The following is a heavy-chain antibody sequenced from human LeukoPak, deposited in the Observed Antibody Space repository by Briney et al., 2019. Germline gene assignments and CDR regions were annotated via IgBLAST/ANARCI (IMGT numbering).Heavy chain of an antibody. Sequence: GGSLRLSCAASGFTFTDYYMSWIRQAPGKGLEWVSYISSTVITTYYADSVKGRFTISRDNARNSLYLQMNSLRAEDTAVYYCVRSVYNWNDVDYWGQGTLVTVSS. D-gene: IGHD1-20*01. J-gene: IGHJ4*02. V-gene: IGHV3-11*01. CDR2: ISSTVITT. CDR1: GFTFTDYY. CDR3: VRSVYNWNDVDY.